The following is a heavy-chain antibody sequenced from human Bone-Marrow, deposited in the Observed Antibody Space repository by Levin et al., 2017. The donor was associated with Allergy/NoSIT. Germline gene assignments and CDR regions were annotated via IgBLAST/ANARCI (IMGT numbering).Heavy chain of an antibody. CDR2: ISYDGSNK. D-gene: IGHD3-16*01. CDR3: AKDRVMITFGGVGPFDY. J-gene: IGHJ4*02. V-gene: IGHV3-30*18. CDR1: GFTFSNYG. Sequence: SCVVSGFTFSNYGMNWVRQAPGKGLECVATISYDGSNKYYAESVKGRFTISRDYSKNTLYLQMNSLKTEDTAVYYCAKDRVMITFGGVGPFDYWGQGTRVTVSS.